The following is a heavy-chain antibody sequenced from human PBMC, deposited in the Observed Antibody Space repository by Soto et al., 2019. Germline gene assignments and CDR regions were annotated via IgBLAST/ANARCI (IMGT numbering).Heavy chain of an antibody. Sequence: GGSLRLSCAASGFTFSSYGMHWVRQAPGKGLEWVAVIWYDGSNKYYADSVKGRFTISRDNSKNTLYLQMNSLRAEDTAVYYCARGALLPYGDPYYFDYWGQGTLVTVSS. J-gene: IGHJ4*02. V-gene: IGHV3-33*01. CDR1: GFTFSSYG. CDR2: IWYDGSNK. D-gene: IGHD4-17*01. CDR3: ARGALLPYGDPYYFDY.